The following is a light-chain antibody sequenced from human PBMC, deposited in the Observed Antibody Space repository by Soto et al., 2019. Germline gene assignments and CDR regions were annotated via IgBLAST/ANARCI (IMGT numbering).Light chain of an antibody. CDR2: AAS. J-gene: IGKJ1*01. V-gene: IGKV1-39*01. Sequence: DIQMTQSPSSLSASVGDRVTITCRASQSISSYLTWYQQKPGKAPNLLIYAASTLQSGVPSRFGGSGSGTDFTLTISSLQPEDFATYYCQQSYSAPWTFGQGTKVDIK. CDR3: QQSYSAPWT. CDR1: QSISSY.